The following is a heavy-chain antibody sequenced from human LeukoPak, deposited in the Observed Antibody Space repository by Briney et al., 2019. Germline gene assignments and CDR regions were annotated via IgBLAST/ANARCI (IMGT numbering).Heavy chain of an antibody. Sequence: GGSLRLSCAVSGFTFDEYAMHWVRQAPGKGLEWVSGISWNSGLIDYADSVNGRFTISRDNAKNSLYLQMNSLKAEDTAFYYCAKVGIFGLVTYYFDYWGQGTLVTVSS. D-gene: IGHD3/OR15-3a*01. CDR1: GFTFDEYA. CDR3: AKVGIFGLVTYYFDY. J-gene: IGHJ4*02. V-gene: IGHV3-9*01. CDR2: ISWNSGLI.